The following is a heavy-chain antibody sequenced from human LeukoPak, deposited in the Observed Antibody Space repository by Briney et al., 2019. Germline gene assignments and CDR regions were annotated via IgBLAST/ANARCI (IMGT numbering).Heavy chain of an antibody. CDR2: ISYDGSNK. CDR1: GFTFSSYG. D-gene: IGHD3-9*01. CDR3: AKDVGYLTGNDY. V-gene: IGHV3-30*18. Sequence: GRSLRLSCAASGFTFSSYGMHWVRQAPGKGLEWVAVISYDGSNKYYADSVKGRFTISRDNSKNTLYLQMYSLRAEDTAVYYCAKDVGYLTGNDYWGQGTLVTVSS. J-gene: IGHJ4*02.